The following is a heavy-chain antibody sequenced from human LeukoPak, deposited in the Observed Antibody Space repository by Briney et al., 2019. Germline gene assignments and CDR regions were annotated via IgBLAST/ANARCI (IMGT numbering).Heavy chain of an antibody. CDR3: AGIGEDYGDYRFDY. CDR2: IYYSGST. CDR1: GGSISSNSYY. J-gene: IGHJ4*02. Sequence: PSETLSLTCTVSGGSISSNSYYWGWIRQPPGKGLEWIGSIYYSGSTYYNPSLKSRVTISVDTSKNQFSLKLSSVTAADTAVYYCAGIGEDYGDYRFDYWGQGTLVTVSS. V-gene: IGHV4-39*07. D-gene: IGHD4-17*01.